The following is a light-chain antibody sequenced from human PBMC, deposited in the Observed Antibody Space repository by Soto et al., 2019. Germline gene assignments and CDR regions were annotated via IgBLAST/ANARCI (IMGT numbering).Light chain of an antibody. CDR3: QQYNKWPLT. V-gene: IGKV3-15*01. CDR1: QSASNN. Sequence: EIVMTQSPATLSVSPGERATLSCRASQSASNNLAWYQQKPGQAPRPLIYVASTRATGIPARFSGSGSGTEFTLTISSLQSEDFAVYYCQQYNKWPLTFGQGTKVEI. J-gene: IGKJ1*01. CDR2: VAS.